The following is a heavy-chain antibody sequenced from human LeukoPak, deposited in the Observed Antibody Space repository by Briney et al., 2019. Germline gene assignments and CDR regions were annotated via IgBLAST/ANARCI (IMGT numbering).Heavy chain of an antibody. V-gene: IGHV4-34*01. J-gene: IGHJ5*02. D-gene: IGHD3-10*01. CDR2: INHSGST. Sequence: SETLSLTCAVYGGSFSGYYWSWIRQPPGKGLEWIGEINHSGSTNYNPSLKGRVTISVDTSKNQFSLKLSSVTAADTAVYYCARVGITMVRGVIAGGWFDPWGQGTLVTVSS. CDR1: GGSFSGYY. CDR3: ARVGITMVRGVIAGGWFDP.